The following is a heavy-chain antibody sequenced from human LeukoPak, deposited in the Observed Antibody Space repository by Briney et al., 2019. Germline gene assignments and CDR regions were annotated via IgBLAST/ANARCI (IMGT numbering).Heavy chain of an antibody. CDR1: GFTFDDYG. CDR2: INWNGGST. J-gene: IGHJ4*02. D-gene: IGHD2-15*01. CDR3: ARDGSSGNYFDY. Sequence: GGSLRLSCAASGFTFDDYGMSWVRQAPGEGLEWVSGINWNGGSTGYADSVKGRFTISRDNAKNSLYLQMNSLRAEDTALYYCARDGSSGNYFDYWGQGTLVTVSS. V-gene: IGHV3-20*04.